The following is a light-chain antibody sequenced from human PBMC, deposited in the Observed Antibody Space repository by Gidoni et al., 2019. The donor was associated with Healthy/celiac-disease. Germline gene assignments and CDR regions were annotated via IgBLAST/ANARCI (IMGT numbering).Light chain of an antibody. J-gene: IGKJ3*01. V-gene: IGKV3-11*01. CDR3: QQRSNWLFT. CDR1: QSVSSY. Sequence: EIVLSQSPPTLSLSPRERATLSCRASQSVSSYLAWYQQKPGQAPRLLIYDASNRATGIPARFSGSGSGTDFTLTISSLEPEDFAVYYCQQRSNWLFTFGPGTKVDIK. CDR2: DAS.